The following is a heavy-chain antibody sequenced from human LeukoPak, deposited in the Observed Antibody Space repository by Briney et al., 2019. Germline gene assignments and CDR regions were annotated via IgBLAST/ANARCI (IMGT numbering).Heavy chain of an antibody. CDR1: GFTVSSNY. J-gene: IGHJ3*02. CDR3: ARHYYYDSSGYLGEFAFDI. D-gene: IGHD3-22*01. CDR2: IYSGGST. Sequence: GGSLRLSCAASGFTVSSNYMSWVRQAPGKGLEWVSVIYSGGSTYYADSVKGRFTISRDNSKNTLYLQMNSLRAEDTAVYYCARHYYYDSSGYLGEFAFDIWGQGTMVTVSS. V-gene: IGHV3-53*01.